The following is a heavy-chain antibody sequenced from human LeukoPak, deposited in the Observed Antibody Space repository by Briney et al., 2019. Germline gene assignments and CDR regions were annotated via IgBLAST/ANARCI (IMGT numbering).Heavy chain of an antibody. CDR3: ARDSSRTTGTTPYYGMDV. V-gene: IGHV1-2*02. J-gene: IGHJ6*02. CDR1: GYTFTGYY. CDR2: INPNSGGT. Sequence: ASVKVSCKASGYTFTGYYMHWVRQAPGQGVEWMGWINPNSGGTNYAQKFQGRVTMTRDTSISTAYMELSRLRSDDTAVYYCARDSSRTTGTTPYYGMDVWGQGTTVTVSS. D-gene: IGHD1-1*01.